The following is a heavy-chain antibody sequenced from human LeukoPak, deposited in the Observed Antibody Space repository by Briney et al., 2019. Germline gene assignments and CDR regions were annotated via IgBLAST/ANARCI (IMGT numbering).Heavy chain of an antibody. D-gene: IGHD3-10*01. V-gene: IGHV3-23*01. Sequence: GGSLRLSCAAFGFAFSNYAMSWVRQAPGKGLEWVSSLSGGGDSRYYADSVMGRFTISRDNSKNTLYLQMNSLRAEDTAVYYCAKAVRSMVTGGGYFDSWGQGTLVTVSS. CDR1: GFAFSNYA. J-gene: IGHJ4*02. CDR3: AKAVRSMVTGGGYFDS. CDR2: LSGGGDSR.